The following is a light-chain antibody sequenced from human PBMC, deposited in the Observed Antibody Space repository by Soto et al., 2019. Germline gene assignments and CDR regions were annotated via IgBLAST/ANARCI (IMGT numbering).Light chain of an antibody. CDR3: EQYRSSPWT. CDR2: RAP. V-gene: IGKV3-20*01. CDR1: QSVSSSY. J-gene: IGKJ1*01. Sequence: IVLTQSPGTLSLSPGERATLSCRASQSVSSSYLVWHQQKPGQASRLLIYRAPSRSTGMPDRFSGSGSGTDFALSMRRLKGEDFAVYYCEQYRSSPWTFVQGTKVEIK.